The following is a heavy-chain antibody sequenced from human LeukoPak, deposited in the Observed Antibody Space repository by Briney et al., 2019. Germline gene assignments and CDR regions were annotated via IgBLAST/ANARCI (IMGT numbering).Heavy chain of an antibody. CDR2: IIPIFGTA. CDR3: AREILASGSYYIRWFDP. V-gene: IGHV1-69*13. D-gene: IGHD3-10*01. CDR1: GGTFSSYA. Sequence: GAPVKVSCKASGGTFSSYAISWVRQAPGQGLEWMGGIIPIFGTANYAQKFQGRVTITADESTSTAYMELSSLRSEDTAVYYCAREILASGSYYIRWFDPWGQGTLVTVSS. J-gene: IGHJ5*02.